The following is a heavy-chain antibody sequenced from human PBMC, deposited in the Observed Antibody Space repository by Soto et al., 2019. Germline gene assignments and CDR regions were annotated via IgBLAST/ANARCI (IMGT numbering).Heavy chain of an antibody. Sequence: QITLKESGPTLVKPTQPLTLTCTFSGFSLSTSGAGVGWILQPPGKPLECLALIYWDDDKRYRPSLKSSLTITKVTSTNQVVLTMTDIDPVKTPRYYSVRRCCTNGVCYAFDFWGQGTMGTVSS. CDR2: IYWDDDK. D-gene: IGHD2-8*01. CDR1: GFSLSTSGAG. CDR3: VRRCCTNGVCYAFDF. J-gene: IGHJ3*01. V-gene: IGHV2-5*02.